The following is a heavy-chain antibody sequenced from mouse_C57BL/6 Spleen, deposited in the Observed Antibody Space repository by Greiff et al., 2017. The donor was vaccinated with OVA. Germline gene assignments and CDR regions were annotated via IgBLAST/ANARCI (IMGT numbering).Heavy chain of an antibody. CDR2: IYPRDGRP. V-gene: IGHV1-85*01. CDR1: GSTFPSYD. J-gene: IGHJ1*03. Sequence: QVQLQQSGPELVKPGASVKLSCKASGSTFPSYDINWVKQSPGQGLAWIGWIYPRDGRPKYNAKLKGKATLTVDTSSSTAYMELRSLASEDSAVYFCAREGGSRGYWYFDVWGTGTTVTVSS. CDR3: AREGGSRGYWYFDV. D-gene: IGHD1-1*01.